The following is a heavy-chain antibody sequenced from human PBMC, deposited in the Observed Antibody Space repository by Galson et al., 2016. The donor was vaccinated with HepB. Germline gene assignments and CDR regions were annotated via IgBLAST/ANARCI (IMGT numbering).Heavy chain of an antibody. V-gene: IGHV3-33*01. CDR1: GFTFSSYG. Sequence: SLRLSCAASGFTFSSYGMHWVRQAPGKGLEWMAVIWYDGTNKYYGDSVQGRFTISRDNSRNTLYLQMNSLRAEDTAVYYCARDLGGSSCLDYWGQGTLVTVSS. J-gene: IGHJ4*02. D-gene: IGHD6-6*01. CDR2: IWYDGTNK. CDR3: ARDLGGSSCLDY.